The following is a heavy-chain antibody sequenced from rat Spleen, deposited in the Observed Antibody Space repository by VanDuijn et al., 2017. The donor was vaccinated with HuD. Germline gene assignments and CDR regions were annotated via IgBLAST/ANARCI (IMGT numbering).Heavy chain of an antibody. Sequence: EVQLVESGGGLAQPGRSLKLSCAVSGFTFSNYDMAWVRQAPTKGLEWVASINPGGYNTYYRDSVKGRFTISKDNAKRTLFMQMDSLRADGTATYYCAGAGYLRDWYFDYWGQGVMVTVSS. J-gene: IGHJ2*01. V-gene: IGHV5-25*01. CDR1: GFTFSNYD. CDR3: AGAGYLRDWYFDY. D-gene: IGHD2-2*01. CDR2: INPGGYNT.